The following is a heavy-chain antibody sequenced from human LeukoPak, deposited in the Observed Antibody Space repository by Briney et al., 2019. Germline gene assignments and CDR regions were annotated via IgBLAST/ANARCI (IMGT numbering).Heavy chain of an antibody. V-gene: IGHV5-51*01. CDR2: IYPGDSDT. CDR3: ARRGNGSSFDY. CDR1: GHSFSTYW. Sequence: GESLKISCKGSGHSFSTYWIGWVRQMPGKGLEWMGIIYPGDSDTTYRPSFQGQVTISADKSISTAYLQWSSLKASDTAMYYCARRGNGSSFDYWGRGTLVTVSS. J-gene: IGHJ4*02. D-gene: IGHD4-23*01.